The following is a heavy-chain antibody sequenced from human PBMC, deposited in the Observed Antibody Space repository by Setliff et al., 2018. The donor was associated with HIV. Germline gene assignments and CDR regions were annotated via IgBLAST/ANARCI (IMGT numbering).Heavy chain of an antibody. J-gene: IGHJ6*03. D-gene: IGHD3-3*01. Sequence: SETLSLTCAVYGGSFSGYYWSWIRQPPGKGLEWIGEINHDRTTNYNPSLKSRVTISVDTSKNQFSLTLNSVTAADTAVYYCARGSRQLTIFGVVFKTNYHFMDVWGKGTAVTVSS. CDR2: INHDRTT. CDR1: GGSFSGYY. CDR3: ARGSRQLTIFGVVFKTNYHFMDV. V-gene: IGHV4-34*01.